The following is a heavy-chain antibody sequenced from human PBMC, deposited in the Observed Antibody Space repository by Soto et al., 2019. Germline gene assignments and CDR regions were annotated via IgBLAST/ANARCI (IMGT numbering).Heavy chain of an antibody. Sequence: SETLSLTCTVSGGSISSYYWSWIRQPPGKGLEWIGYIYYSGSTNYNPSLKSRVTISVDTSKNQFSLKLTSVTAADTAVYYCARDYYYDSSGYYYSRYYYYGMDVWGQGTTVTVSS. CDR1: GGSISSYY. V-gene: IGHV4-59*12. CDR3: ARDYYYDSSGYYYSRYYYYGMDV. J-gene: IGHJ6*02. D-gene: IGHD3-22*01. CDR2: IYYSGST.